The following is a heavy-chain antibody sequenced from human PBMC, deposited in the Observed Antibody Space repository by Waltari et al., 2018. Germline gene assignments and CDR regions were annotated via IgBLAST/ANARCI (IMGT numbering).Heavy chain of an antibody. CDR2: IQSDGTT. J-gene: IGHJ4*02. CDR3: ARHDYGGY. CDR1: GFTVSRDF. Sequence: EVHLVESGGGLVQPGGSLGPSCDAPGFTVSRDFMSWVRQAPGKGLEWVSVIQSDGTTYYADSVKGRFTVSRDTSKNTVYLQMNSLRDEDTAVYYCARHDYGGYWGQGTLVTVSS. D-gene: IGHD4-17*01. V-gene: IGHV3-66*04.